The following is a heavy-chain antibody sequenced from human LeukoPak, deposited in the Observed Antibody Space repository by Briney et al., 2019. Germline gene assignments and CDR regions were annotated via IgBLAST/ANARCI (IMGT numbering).Heavy chain of an antibody. Sequence: ASVKVSCKASGYTFTGYYMHWVRQAPGQGLEWMGRINPNSGGTNYAQKFQGRVTMTRDTSISTAYMELSRLRSDDTAVYYCAIMSQQQRGLGVYWGQGTLVTASS. V-gene: IGHV1-2*06. J-gene: IGHJ4*02. D-gene: IGHD6-13*01. CDR3: AIMSQQQRGLGVY. CDR2: INPNSGGT. CDR1: GYTFTGYY.